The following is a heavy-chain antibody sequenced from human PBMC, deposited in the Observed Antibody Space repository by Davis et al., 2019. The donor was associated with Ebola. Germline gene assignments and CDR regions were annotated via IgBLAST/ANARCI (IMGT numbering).Heavy chain of an antibody. V-gene: IGHV5-51*01. J-gene: IGHJ3*01. Sequence: GESLKISCTGSGYSFTNYWIAWVRQMPGKGPEWMGIIYSGDSDTRYSPSFRGQVTISADKSTRTAYLQWGSLKASDTAMYYCASLRRTITGMDDGFDLWGQGTMVTVSS. CDR1: GYSFTNYW. D-gene: IGHD1-20*01. CDR3: ASLRRTITGMDDGFDL. CDR2: IYSGDSDT.